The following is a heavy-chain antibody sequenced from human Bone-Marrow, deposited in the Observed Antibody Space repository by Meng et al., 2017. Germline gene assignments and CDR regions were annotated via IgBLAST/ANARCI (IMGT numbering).Heavy chain of an antibody. V-gene: IGHV1-69*02. CDR2: IIPILGIA. CDR1: GGTFSSYT. D-gene: IGHD2-15*01. CDR3: ARPWGSCSGGSCYSVYYYYGMDV. J-gene: IGHJ6*02. Sequence: SVKVFCKASGGTFSSYTISWVRQAPGQGLEWMGRIIPILGIANYAQKFQGRVTITADKSTSTAYMELSSLRSEDTAVYYCARPWGSCSGGSCYSVYYYYGMDVWDQGTTVTVSS.